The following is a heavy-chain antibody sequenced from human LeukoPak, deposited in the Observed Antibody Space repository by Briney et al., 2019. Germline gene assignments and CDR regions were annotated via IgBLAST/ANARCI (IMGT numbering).Heavy chain of an antibody. V-gene: IGHV1-2*02. D-gene: IGHD4-23*01. CDR2: INPYSGGT. J-gene: IGHJ5*01. CDR3: ARDMEDYGGNSFDS. CDR1: GYTFIDYY. Sequence: ASVKVSCKASGYTFIDYYMHWVRQAPGKGLEWMGWINPYSGGTNYTQKFKGRVTLTRGTSINTVYMEVSGLRSDDTAVYYCARDMEDYGGNSFDSWGQGTLVIVSS.